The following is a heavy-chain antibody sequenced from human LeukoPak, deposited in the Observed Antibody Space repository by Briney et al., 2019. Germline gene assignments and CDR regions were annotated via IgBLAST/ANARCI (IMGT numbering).Heavy chain of an antibody. CDR1: GFTFSSYG. Sequence: GGSLRLSCAASGFTFSSYGMHWVRQAPGKGLEWVAFIRYDGSNKYYADSVKGRFTISRDNSKNTLDLQMSSLRAEDTAVYYCARRGHGYGSPFDYWGQGTLVTVSS. CDR3: ARRGHGYGSPFDY. J-gene: IGHJ4*02. CDR2: IRYDGSNK. V-gene: IGHV3-30*02. D-gene: IGHD5-18*01.